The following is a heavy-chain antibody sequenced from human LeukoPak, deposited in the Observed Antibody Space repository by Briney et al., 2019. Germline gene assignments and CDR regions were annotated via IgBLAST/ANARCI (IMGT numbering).Heavy chain of an antibody. J-gene: IGHJ6*02. CDR1: GFTFRNYA. Sequence: TGGSLRLSCATSGFTFRNYAMHWVRQAPGKGLEWVAVILYDGSNKYTDSVKGRFTISRDNFKNTLYLQMNSLRGEDTAVYYCARDLLGMDVWGQGTTVTVSS. CDR3: ARDLLGMDV. V-gene: IGHV3-30-3*01. CDR2: ILYDGSNK.